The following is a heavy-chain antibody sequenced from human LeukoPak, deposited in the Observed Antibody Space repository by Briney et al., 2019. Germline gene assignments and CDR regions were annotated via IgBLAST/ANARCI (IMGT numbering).Heavy chain of an antibody. Sequence: SVKVSCKASGGTFSSYAISWVRQAPGQGLEWMGGIIPIFGTANYAQKFQGRVTITADESTSTAYMELSSLRSEGTAVYYCARERSYYRDSSGYYDWFDPWGQGTLVTVSS. V-gene: IGHV1-69*13. J-gene: IGHJ5*02. CDR3: ARERSYYRDSSGYYDWFDP. CDR1: GGTFSSYA. CDR2: IIPIFGTA. D-gene: IGHD3-22*01.